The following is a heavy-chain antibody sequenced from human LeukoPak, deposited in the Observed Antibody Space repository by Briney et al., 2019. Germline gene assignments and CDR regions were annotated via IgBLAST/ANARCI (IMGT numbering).Heavy chain of an antibody. CDR1: GFTFSSYA. CDR3: TRGRYYYDSSGYIRELDD. V-gene: IGHV3-64*01. J-gene: IGHJ4*02. D-gene: IGHD3-22*01. CDR2: ISSNGGST. Sequence: PGGSLRLSCAASGFTFSSYAMHWVRQAPGKGLEYVSAISSNGGSTYYANSVKGRFTISRDNSKNTLYLQMGSLRAEDMAVYYCTRGRYYYDSSGYIRELDDCGQGTLVTVSS.